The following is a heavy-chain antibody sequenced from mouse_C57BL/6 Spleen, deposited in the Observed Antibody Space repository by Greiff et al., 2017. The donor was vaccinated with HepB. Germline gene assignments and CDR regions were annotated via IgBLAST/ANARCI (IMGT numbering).Heavy chain of an antibody. Sequence: VQLQQPGAELVKPGASVKMSCKASGYTFTSYWITWVKQRPGQGLEWIGDIYPGSGSTNYNEKFKSKATLTVDTSSSTAYMQLSSLTSEDSAVYDCARSFITTVVDFDYWGQGTTLTVSS. D-gene: IGHD1-1*01. CDR2: IYPGSGST. V-gene: IGHV1-55*01. CDR3: ARSFITTVVDFDY. CDR1: GYTFTSYW. J-gene: IGHJ2*01.